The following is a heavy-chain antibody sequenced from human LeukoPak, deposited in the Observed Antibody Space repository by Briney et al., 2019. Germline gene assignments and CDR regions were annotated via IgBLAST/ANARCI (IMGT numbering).Heavy chain of an antibody. Sequence: SETLSLTCAVYGVSFSGYYWSWLRQPPGKGLEWIGEINHSGSTNYNPSLKSRVTISVETSKNQFSLKLTSVTAADTAVYYCARLSLYYDSSGYYAPYYYYGMDVWGQGTTVTVSS. CDR1: GVSFSGYY. J-gene: IGHJ6*02. V-gene: IGHV4-34*01. CDR3: ARLSLYYDSSGYYAPYYYYGMDV. D-gene: IGHD3-22*01. CDR2: INHSGST.